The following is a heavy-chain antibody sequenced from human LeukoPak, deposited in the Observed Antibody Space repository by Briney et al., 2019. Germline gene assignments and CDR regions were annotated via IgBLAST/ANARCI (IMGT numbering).Heavy chain of an antibody. Sequence: SVKVSCKASGGTFNSYAISWVRQAPGQGGEGRGGIIPIFETANYAQKFQGRVTITTDESTSTAYMDLSSLRSEDTAVYYCARDNCSSTSCYFRLNYWGQGTLVTVSS. CDR2: IIPIFETA. CDR1: GGTFNSYA. J-gene: IGHJ4*02. D-gene: IGHD2-2*01. CDR3: ARDNCSSTSCYFRLNY. V-gene: IGHV1-69*05.